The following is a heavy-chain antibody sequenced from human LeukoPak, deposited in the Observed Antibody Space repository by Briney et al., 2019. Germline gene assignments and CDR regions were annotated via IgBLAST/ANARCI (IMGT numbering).Heavy chain of an antibody. CDR3: ATLSANNEARNHYFDY. CDR2: ISHSGST. D-gene: IGHD1-14*01. J-gene: IGHJ4*02. Sequence: SETLSLTCAVSGGSISGNNWWSWVRQPPGKGLEWIGEISHSGSTNYNPSLKSRVSISLDKSKNQFSLKLSSVTAADTAMFYCATLSANNEARNHYFDYWGPGILVTVSS. CDR1: GGSISGNNW. V-gene: IGHV4-4*02.